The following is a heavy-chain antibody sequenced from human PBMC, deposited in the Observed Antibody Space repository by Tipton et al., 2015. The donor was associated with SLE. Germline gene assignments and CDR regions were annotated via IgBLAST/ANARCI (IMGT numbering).Heavy chain of an antibody. D-gene: IGHD6-6*01. CDR1: GGSISSSSYY. V-gene: IGHV4-39*07. Sequence: TLSLTCTVSGGSISSSSYYWGWIRQPPGKGLEWIGSIYYSGSTYYNPSLKSRVTISVDTPKNQFSLKLSSVTAADTAVYYCARQGSSSSGGMDVWGQGTTVTVSS. J-gene: IGHJ6*02. CDR2: IYYSGST. CDR3: ARQGSSSSGGMDV.